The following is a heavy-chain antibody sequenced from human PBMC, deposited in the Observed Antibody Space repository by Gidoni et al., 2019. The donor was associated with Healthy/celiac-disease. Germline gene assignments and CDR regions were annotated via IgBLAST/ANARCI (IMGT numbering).Heavy chain of an antibody. V-gene: IGHV4-34*01. CDR1: GGSFSGYY. CDR2: INHSGST. CDR3: ARGSGKPMFRGVIVDY. Sequence: QVQLQQWGAGLLKPSETLSLTCAVYGGSFSGYYWSWIRPPPGKGLEWIGEINHSGSTNYNPSLKSRVTISVDTSKNQFSLKLSSVTAADTAVYYCARGSGKPMFRGVIVDYWGQGTLVTVSS. D-gene: IGHD3-10*01. J-gene: IGHJ4*02.